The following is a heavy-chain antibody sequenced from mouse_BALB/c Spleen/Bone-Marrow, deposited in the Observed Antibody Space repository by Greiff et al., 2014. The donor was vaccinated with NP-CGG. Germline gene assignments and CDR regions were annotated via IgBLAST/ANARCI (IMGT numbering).Heavy chain of an antibody. CDR3: ATYGNALDY. D-gene: IGHD2-1*01. CDR1: GYTFSSYW. V-gene: IGHV1-9*01. CDR2: ILPGSGST. Sequence: VKLMESXAELMKPGASVKISCKATGYTFSSYWIAWLKQRPGHDLEWIGEILPGSGSTNYNEKFKGKATFTADTSSNTAYMQLSSLTSEDSAVYYCATYGNALDYWGQGTSVTVSS. J-gene: IGHJ4*01.